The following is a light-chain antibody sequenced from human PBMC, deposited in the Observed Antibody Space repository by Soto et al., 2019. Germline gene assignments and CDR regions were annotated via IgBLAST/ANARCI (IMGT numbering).Light chain of an antibody. CDR3: QKYNSAPLT. J-gene: IGKJ4*01. V-gene: IGKV1-27*01. CDR1: QGIAPY. CDR2: ATS. Sequence: DVQMTQSPSSLSAFVGDRVTITCRASQGIAPYLAWFQQKPGKVPKLLIYATSTLQSGVPSRFSGSGSGTDFTRTSNSLQPEDVGTYYCQKYNSAPLTFGGGTKVEIK.